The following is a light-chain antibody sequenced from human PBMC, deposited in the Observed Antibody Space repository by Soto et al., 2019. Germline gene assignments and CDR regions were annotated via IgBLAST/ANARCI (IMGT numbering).Light chain of an antibody. Sequence: EIVLTQSPATLSLSPGERATLSCRASQNVSSCLAWYQQKPGQAPRLLIYDASNRATGIPARFSGSGSGTDFTLTVSNLESEDFAVYYCRQCSNWPLTFGGGTKVDIK. CDR2: DAS. CDR1: QNVSSC. CDR3: RQCSNWPLT. V-gene: IGKV3-11*01. J-gene: IGKJ4*01.